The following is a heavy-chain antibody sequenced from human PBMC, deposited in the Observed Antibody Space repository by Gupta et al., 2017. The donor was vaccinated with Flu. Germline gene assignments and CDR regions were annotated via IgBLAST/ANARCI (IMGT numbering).Heavy chain of an antibody. V-gene: IGHV4-4*07. CDR2: IYTSGST. J-gene: IGHJ5*02. CDR3: ARGWAAPGKNWFDP. Sequence: ISSYYWSWIRQPAGKGLEWIGRIYTSGSTNYNPSLKSRVTMSVDTSKSQFSLKVSSVTAADTAVYYCARGWAAPGKNWFDPWGQGTLVTVSS. CDR1: ISSYY. D-gene: IGHD6-13*01.